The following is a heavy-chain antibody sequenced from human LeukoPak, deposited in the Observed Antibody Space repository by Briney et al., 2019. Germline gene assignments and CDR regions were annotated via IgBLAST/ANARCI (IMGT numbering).Heavy chain of an antibody. J-gene: IGHJ4*03. Sequence: SETLSLTCAVYGGSFSRYYWSWIRQSPGKGLEWIAEIDHRGDTNYNPSVKSRVTISVDTSKNQFSLKVRSLSAADTAVYYCARGATISETGYFDFWGQGNPVTVSS. V-gene: IGHV4-34*01. CDR3: ARGATISETGYFDF. CDR2: IDHRGDT. D-gene: IGHD5-24*01. CDR1: GGSFSRYY.